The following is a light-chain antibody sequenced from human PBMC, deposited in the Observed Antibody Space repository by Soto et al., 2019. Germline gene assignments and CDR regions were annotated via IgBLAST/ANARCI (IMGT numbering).Light chain of an antibody. Sequence: DIPMNQSPSTLSASVGDRVTITCRASQSISSWLAWYQQKPGKAPKLLIYDASSLKSGVPSRVSGSGSGTEFTLTISSLQPDDFATYYCQQYNSYPYTFGQGTKLEIK. CDR3: QQYNSYPYT. CDR1: QSISSW. J-gene: IGKJ2*01. V-gene: IGKV1-5*01. CDR2: DAS.